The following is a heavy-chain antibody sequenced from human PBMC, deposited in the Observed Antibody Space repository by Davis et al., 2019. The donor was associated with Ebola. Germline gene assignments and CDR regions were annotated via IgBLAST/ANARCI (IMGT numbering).Heavy chain of an antibody. J-gene: IGHJ6*03. CDR3: ARAKYSNYRYPNYYMDV. CDR1: GGSISSSNW. D-gene: IGHD4-11*01. Sequence: PSETLSLTCAVSGGSISSSNWWSWVRQPPGKGLEWIGEIYHSGSTNYNPSLKSRVTISVDKSKNQFSLKLSSVTAADTAVYYCARAKYSNYRYPNYYMDVWGKGTTVTVSS. V-gene: IGHV4-4*02. CDR2: IYHSGST.